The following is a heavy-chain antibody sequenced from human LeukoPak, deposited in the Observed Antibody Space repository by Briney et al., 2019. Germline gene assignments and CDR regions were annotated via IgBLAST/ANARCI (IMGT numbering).Heavy chain of an antibody. D-gene: IGHD6-13*01. J-gene: IGHJ4*02. V-gene: IGHV4-59*08. CDR1: GGSISSYF. CDR3: ARGTAAALEY. Sequence: PSETLSLTCTVSGGSISSYFWNWIRQPPGKGLEWIGYIYYSGITNYNPSLKSRVTISVDTSKNQFSLKLTPVTAADTAVYYCARGTAAALEYWGQGTLVTVSS. CDR2: IYYSGIT.